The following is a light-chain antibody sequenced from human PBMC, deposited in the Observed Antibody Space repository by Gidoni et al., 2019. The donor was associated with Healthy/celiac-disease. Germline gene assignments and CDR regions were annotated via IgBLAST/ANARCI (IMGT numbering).Light chain of an antibody. J-gene: IGKJ5*01. CDR3: QQYNSYPLT. CDR2: KAS. Sequence: DIQMTQSPSTLSASVGDRVTITCRASQSISSWLAWYQQKPGKAPKLLIYKASSLESGVPSRFSGSGSGSEFTLTISSLQHDDVATYYCQQYNSYPLTFGQGTRLEIK. CDR1: QSISSW. V-gene: IGKV1-5*03.